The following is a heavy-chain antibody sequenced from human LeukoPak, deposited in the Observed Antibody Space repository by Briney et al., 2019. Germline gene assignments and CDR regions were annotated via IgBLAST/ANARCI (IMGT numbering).Heavy chain of an antibody. V-gene: IGHV3-7*04. CDR1: AFTFSSYW. CDR2: IKQDGSEK. J-gene: IGHJ3*02. CDR3: ARESVTYASDI. D-gene: IGHD4-17*01. Sequence: GGPLRLSCAASAFTFSSYWMSWVRQAPGKGLEWVANIKQDGSEKYYVDSVKGRFTISRDNAKNSLYLQMNSLRAEDTAVYYCARESVTYASDIWGQGTLVTVSS.